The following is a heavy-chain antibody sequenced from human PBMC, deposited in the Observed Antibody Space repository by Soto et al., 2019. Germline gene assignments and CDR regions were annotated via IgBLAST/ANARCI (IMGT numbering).Heavy chain of an antibody. CDR2: IYYSGST. Sequence: SETLSLTCTVSGGSISSYYWSWIRQPPGKGLEWIGYIYYSGSTNYNPSLKSRVTISVDTSKNQFSLKLSSVTAADTAVYYCASYGDYSLVDYGMDVWGQGTTVTVSS. CDR3: ASYGDYSLVDYGMDV. D-gene: IGHD4-17*01. J-gene: IGHJ6*02. CDR1: GGSISSYY. V-gene: IGHV4-59*01.